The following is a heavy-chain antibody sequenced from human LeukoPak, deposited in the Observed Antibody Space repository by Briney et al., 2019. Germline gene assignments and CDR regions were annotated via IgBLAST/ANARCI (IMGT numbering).Heavy chain of an antibody. V-gene: IGHV1-69*13. CDR1: GGTFSSYA. CDR3: AKSSTTVTRLGDY. Sequence: SVKVSCKASGGTFSSYAISWVRQAPGQGLEWMGGIIPIFGTANYAQKFQGRVTITADESTSTAYMELSSLRSEDTAVYYCAKSSTTVTRLGDYWGQGTLVTVSS. CDR2: IIPIFGTA. D-gene: IGHD4-11*01. J-gene: IGHJ4*02.